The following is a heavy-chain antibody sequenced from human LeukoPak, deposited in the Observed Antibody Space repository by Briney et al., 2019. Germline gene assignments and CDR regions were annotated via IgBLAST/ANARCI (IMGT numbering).Heavy chain of an antibody. J-gene: IGHJ4*02. CDR1: GYTFTSYG. CDR3: ARDMDRDGYNGPDC. CDR2: ISAYNGNT. Sequence: ASVKVSCKASGYTFTSYGISWVRQAPGQGLEWMGWISAYNGNTNYAQKLQGRVTMTTDTSTSTAYMELRSLRSDDTAVYYCARDMDRDGYNGPDCWGQGTLVTVSS. D-gene: IGHD5-24*01. V-gene: IGHV1-18*01.